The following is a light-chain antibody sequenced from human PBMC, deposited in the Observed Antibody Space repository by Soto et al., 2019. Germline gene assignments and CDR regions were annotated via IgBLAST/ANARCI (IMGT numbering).Light chain of an antibody. Sequence: EIVMTQSPATLSVSPGERATLSCRASQSVSSDLAWYHQKPGQAPRLLIYGASTRATGIPARFSGSGSGTEFTLTISSLQSEDIATYYCQQYENLPTFGQGTRLEIK. CDR1: QSVSSD. CDR3: QQYENLPT. CDR2: GAS. J-gene: IGKJ5*01. V-gene: IGKV3-15*01.